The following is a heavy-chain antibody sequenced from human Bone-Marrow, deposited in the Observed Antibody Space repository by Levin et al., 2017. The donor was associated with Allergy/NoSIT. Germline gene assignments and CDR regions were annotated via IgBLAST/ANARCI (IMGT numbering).Heavy chain of an antibody. CDR2: ISWNSGSI. CDR1: GFTFDDYA. Sequence: GGSLRLSCAASGFTFDDYAMHWVRQAPGKGLEWVSGISWNSGSIGYADSVKGRFTISRDNAKNSLYLQMNSLRAEDTALYYCAKGILDYDILTGWVAFDSWGQGTMVTVSS. V-gene: IGHV3-9*01. CDR3: AKGILDYDILTGWVAFDS. D-gene: IGHD3-9*01. J-gene: IGHJ3*02.